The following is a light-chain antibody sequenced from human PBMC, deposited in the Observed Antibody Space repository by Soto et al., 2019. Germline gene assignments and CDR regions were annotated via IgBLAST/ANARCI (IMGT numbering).Light chain of an antibody. CDR3: QSYDSSLSGWV. J-gene: IGLJ3*02. Sequence: QSVLTQPPSVSGAPGQRVTISCTGSSSNIGAGYDVYWYQQLPGTAPKLLIHGNSNRPSGVPDRFSGSKSGTSASLAITGLQAEDEADYYCQSYDSSLSGWVFGGGTKLTVL. V-gene: IGLV1-40*01. CDR2: GNS. CDR1: SSNIGAGYD.